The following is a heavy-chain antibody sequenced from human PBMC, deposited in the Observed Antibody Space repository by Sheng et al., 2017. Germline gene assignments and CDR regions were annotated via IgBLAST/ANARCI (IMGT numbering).Heavy chain of an antibody. V-gene: IGHV3-48*03. CDR3: ARDWQWLDLFDY. J-gene: IGHJ4*02. Sequence: EMQLVESGGDLVQPGGSLRLSCAASGFTFSRYEMHWVRQAPGKGLEWLSYISNGGSTIYYADSVKGRFTISRDDAKNSLYLQMNSLRVDDAGIYYCARDWQWLDLFDYWGQGTLVTVSS. CDR2: ISNGGSTI. D-gene: IGHD6-19*01. CDR1: GFTFSRYE.